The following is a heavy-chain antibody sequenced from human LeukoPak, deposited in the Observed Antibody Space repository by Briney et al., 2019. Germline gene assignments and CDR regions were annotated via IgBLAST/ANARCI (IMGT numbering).Heavy chain of an antibody. V-gene: IGHV4-39*07. CDR1: GGSIGSSTYY. CDR2: IYYSGTT. D-gene: IGHD6-13*01. J-gene: IGHJ6*02. Sequence: PSETLSLTCAVSGGSIGSSTYYWGWLRQPPGKGLEWIGSIYYSGTTHYNPSLKSRVTISVDTSKNQFSLKLSSMTAADTAVYYCAKISVAAAAYYVMDVWGQGTTVTVSS. CDR3: AKISVAAAAYYVMDV.